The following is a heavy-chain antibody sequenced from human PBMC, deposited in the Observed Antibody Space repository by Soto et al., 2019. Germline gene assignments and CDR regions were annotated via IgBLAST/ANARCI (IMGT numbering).Heavy chain of an antibody. D-gene: IGHD3-22*01. CDR2: IIPIFGTA. V-gene: IGHV1-69*01. CDR3: AREGGYYDSSGHRDFDY. Sequence: QVQLVQSGAEVKKPGSSVKVSCKASGGTFSSYAISWVRQAPGQGLEWMGEIIPIFGTANYAQKFQGRVTITADESTRTAYMELSSLRSEDTAVYYCAREGGYYDSSGHRDFDYWGQGTLVIVSS. J-gene: IGHJ4*02. CDR1: GGTFSSYA.